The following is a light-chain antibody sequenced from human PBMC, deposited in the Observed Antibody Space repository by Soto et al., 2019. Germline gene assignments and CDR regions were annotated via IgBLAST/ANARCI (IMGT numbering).Light chain of an antibody. CDR1: ETIIDY. CDR3: QQSFSAPRT. J-gene: IGKJ2*01. Sequence: DIQMSQSPSSLSASVGDSVTITCRASETIIDYLNWYQQQPGEAPKLLIFSASSLHSGVPSRFRGSGSGTHFTLTISSLQPEDFATYFCQQSFSAPRTFGQGTKLQ. CDR2: SAS. V-gene: IGKV1-39*01.